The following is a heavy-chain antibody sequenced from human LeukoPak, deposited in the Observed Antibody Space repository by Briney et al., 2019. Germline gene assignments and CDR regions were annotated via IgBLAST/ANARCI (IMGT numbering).Heavy chain of an antibody. J-gene: IGHJ5*02. CDR3: ARRRMGYCSGGSCYSSGNNWFDP. V-gene: IGHV4-31*03. CDR1: GGSISSGGYY. CDR2: IYYSGST. D-gene: IGHD2-15*01. Sequence: SETLSLTCTVSGGSISSGGYYWSWIRQHPGKGLEWVGYIYYSGSTYYNPSLKSRVTISVDTSKNQFSLKLSSVTAADTAVYYCARRRMGYCSGGSCYSSGNNWFDPWGQGTLVTVSS.